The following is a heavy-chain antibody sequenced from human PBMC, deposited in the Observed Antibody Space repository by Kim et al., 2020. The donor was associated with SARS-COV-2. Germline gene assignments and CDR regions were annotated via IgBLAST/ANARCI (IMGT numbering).Heavy chain of an antibody. J-gene: IGHJ4*02. CDR1: GGSISSSSYY. CDR2: IYYSGST. D-gene: IGHD3-16*02. V-gene: IGHV4-39*01. Sequence: SETLSLTCTVSGGSISSSSYYWGWIRQPPGKGLEWIGSIYYSGSTYYNPSLKSRVTISVDTSKNQFSLKPSSVTAADTAVYYCARQAAMITFGGVIVSFFDYWGQGTLVTVSS. CDR3: ARQAAMITFGGVIVSFFDY.